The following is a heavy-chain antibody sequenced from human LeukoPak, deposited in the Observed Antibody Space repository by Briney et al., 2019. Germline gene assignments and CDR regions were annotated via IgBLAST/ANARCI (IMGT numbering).Heavy chain of an antibody. V-gene: IGHV3-66*01. D-gene: IGHD5-18*01. CDR1: GFTVSNNY. Sequence: PGGSLRLSCAASGFTVSNNYISWVRQAPGKGLEWVSVIYSGGSTYYADSVKGRFTISRDNSKNTLYLQMNSLRVEDTAVYYCARTYSYGSGDAFDIWGQGTMVTVSS. CDR3: ARTYSYGSGDAFDI. J-gene: IGHJ3*02. CDR2: IYSGGST.